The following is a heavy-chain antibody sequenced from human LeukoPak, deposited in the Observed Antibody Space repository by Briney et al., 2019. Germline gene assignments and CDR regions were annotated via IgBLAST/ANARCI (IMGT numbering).Heavy chain of an antibody. V-gene: IGHV1-2*02. J-gene: IGHJ5*02. CDR2: INPNSGGT. Sequence: GASVKVSCKASGYTFTSYYIHWVRQAPGQGLEWMGWINPNSGGTNYAQKFQGRVTMTRDTSISTAYMDLSRLRSDDTAVYYCARVGRIDYSTGWFVPWGQGTLVTVPS. CDR3: ARVGRIDYSTGWFVP. D-gene: IGHD6-19*01. CDR1: GYTFTSYY.